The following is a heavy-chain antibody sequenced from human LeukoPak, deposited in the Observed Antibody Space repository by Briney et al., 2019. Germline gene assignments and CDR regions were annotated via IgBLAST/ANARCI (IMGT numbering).Heavy chain of an antibody. V-gene: IGHV1-8*01. CDR1: GYTFTSYD. J-gene: IGHJ1*01. Sequence: GASVTVSFTASGYTFTSYDINWVRQAPGQGLEWVGWMNPNSGNTGYAQKFQGRVTMTRNTSISTAYMELSSLRSEDTAVYYCASAYYYDSSGYYSFQHGGQGTLVTVSS. CDR2: MNPNSGNT. D-gene: IGHD3-22*01. CDR3: ASAYYYDSSGYYSFQH.